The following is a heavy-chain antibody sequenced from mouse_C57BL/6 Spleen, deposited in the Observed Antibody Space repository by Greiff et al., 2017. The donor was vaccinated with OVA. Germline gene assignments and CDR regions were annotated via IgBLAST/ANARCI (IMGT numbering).Heavy chain of an antibody. CDR2: ISYDGSN. CDR1: GYSITSGYY. D-gene: IGHD2-5*01. J-gene: IGHJ4*01. Sequence: ESGPGLVKPSQSLSLTCSVTGYSITSGYYWNWIRQFPGNKLEWMGYISYDGSNNYNPSLKNRISLTSDTPNNQFFLKLNSVTTESTATYYCARERYSNLLYYAMDYWGQGTSVTVSS. V-gene: IGHV3-6*01. CDR3: ARERYSNLLYYAMDY.